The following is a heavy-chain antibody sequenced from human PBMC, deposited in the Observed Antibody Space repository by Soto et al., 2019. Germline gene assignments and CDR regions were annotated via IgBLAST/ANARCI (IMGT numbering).Heavy chain of an antibody. CDR3: AREGSYHDLDY. CDR1: GYTFTSYG. CDR2: ISGYNGYT. J-gene: IGHJ4*02. Sequence: ASVKVSFKASGYTFTSYGITWLRQAPGQGLEWMGWISGYNGYTNYAQKFQGRVTLTTDTSTSTGYLEVMTLRPDDTAVYYCAREGSYHDLDYWGLGTLVTVSS. V-gene: IGHV1-18*01. D-gene: IGHD3-22*01.